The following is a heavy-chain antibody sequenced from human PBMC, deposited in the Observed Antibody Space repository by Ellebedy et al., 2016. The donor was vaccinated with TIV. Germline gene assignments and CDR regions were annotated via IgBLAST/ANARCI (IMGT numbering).Heavy chain of an antibody. J-gene: IGHJ4*02. Sequence: MPSETLSLTCAVYGGSFSGYYWSRIRQPPGKGLEWIGEINHSGSTNYNPSLKSRVTISVDTSKNQFSLKLSSVTAADTAVYYCARGEDYYDSSWIGYWGQGTLVTVSS. CDR3: ARGEDYYDSSWIGY. CDR1: GGSFSGYY. CDR2: INHSGST. D-gene: IGHD3-22*01. V-gene: IGHV4-34*01.